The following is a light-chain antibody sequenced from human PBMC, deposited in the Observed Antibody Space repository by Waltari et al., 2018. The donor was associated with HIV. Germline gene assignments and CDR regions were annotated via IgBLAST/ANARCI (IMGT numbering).Light chain of an antibody. Sequence: QSVLTQPPSASGTPGQKVTISCSGGTANIAANFVFWFQQFPGTTPKLLIDRDNLRHSGVPARFSGSKSGTSASLTISGLRSDDEAHYFCAVLDDTLGGGVFGGGTKLTVL. J-gene: IGLJ2*01. V-gene: IGLV1-47*01. CDR2: RDN. CDR3: AVLDDTLGGGV. CDR1: TANIAANF.